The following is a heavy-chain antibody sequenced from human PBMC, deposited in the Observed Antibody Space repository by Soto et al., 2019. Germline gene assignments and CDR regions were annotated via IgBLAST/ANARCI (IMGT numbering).Heavy chain of an antibody. J-gene: IGHJ6*03. CDR3: ARHGTQGTITIFGVVIGLGGLYYMDV. Sequence: ASVKVSCKASGYTFTSYDINWVRQATGQGLEWMGWMNPNSGSTGYAQKFQGRVTMTRNTSISTAYMELSSLRSEDTAVYYCARHGTQGTITIFGVVIGLGGLYYMDVWGKGTTVTVSS. CDR2: MNPNSGST. D-gene: IGHD3-3*01. CDR1: GYTFTSYD. V-gene: IGHV1-8*01.